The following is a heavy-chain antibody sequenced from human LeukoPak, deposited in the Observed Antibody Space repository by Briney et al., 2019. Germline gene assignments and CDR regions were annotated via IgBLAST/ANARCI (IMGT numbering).Heavy chain of an antibody. CDR2: ISYDGSNK. Sequence: GGSLRLSCAASGFTFSSYGMHWVRQAPGKGLEWVAVISYDGSNKYYADSVKGRFTISRDNSKNTLYLQMNSLRAEDTAVYYCARAPYGDYSYFDYWGQGTLVTVSS. D-gene: IGHD4-17*01. CDR1: GFTFSSYG. V-gene: IGHV3-30*03. CDR3: ARAPYGDYSYFDY. J-gene: IGHJ4*02.